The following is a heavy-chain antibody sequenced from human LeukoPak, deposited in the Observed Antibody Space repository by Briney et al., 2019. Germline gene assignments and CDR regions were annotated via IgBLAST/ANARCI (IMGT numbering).Heavy chain of an antibody. CDR1: GFTFNSYV. Sequence: GGSLRLSCSASGFTFNSYVMHWVRQAPGKGLEYVSAISSNGGSTYYADSVKGRFTISRDNSKNTLYLQMSSLRGEDTAVYSCARASGPFDYWGQGTLVTVSS. D-gene: IGHD3-10*01. CDR3: ARASGPFDY. V-gene: IGHV3-64D*09. CDR2: ISSNGGST. J-gene: IGHJ4*02.